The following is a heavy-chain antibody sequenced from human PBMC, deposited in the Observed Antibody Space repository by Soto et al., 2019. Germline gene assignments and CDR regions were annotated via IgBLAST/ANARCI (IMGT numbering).Heavy chain of an antibody. CDR3: TLYDTLTGYYFDY. J-gene: IGHJ4*02. CDR1: GSTFSGSE. D-gene: IGHD3-9*01. CDR2: ISIKPNNYAT. V-gene: IGHV3-73*01. Sequence: GGSLRLSWATSGSTFSGSEMHWVRQASGKGLEWVGRISIKPNNYATAYAASMKGRFTISRDDSKNTAYLHMNSLRTEDTAVYYCTLYDTLTGYYFDYWGQGTLVTVSS.